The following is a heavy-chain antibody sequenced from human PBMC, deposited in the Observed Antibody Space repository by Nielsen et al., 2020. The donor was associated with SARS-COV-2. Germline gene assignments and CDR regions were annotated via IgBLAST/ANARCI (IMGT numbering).Heavy chain of an antibody. J-gene: IGHJ5*02. CDR3: ARARVVVPAANNWFDP. V-gene: IGHV4-30-4*01. CDR2: IYYSGST. Sequence: SETLSLTCTVSGGSISSGDYYWSWIRQPPGKGLEWIGYIYYSGSTYYNPSLKSRVTISVDTSKNQFSLKLSSVTAADTAVYYCARARVVVPAANNWFDPWGQGTLVTVSS. D-gene: IGHD2-2*01. CDR1: GGSISSGDYY.